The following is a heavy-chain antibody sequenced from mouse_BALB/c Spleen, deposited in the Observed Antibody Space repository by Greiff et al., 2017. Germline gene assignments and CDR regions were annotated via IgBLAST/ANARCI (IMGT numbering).Heavy chain of an antibody. CDR2: IDPEHGDT. V-gene: IGHV14-4*02. CDR3: RGNGDGHAMDY. Sequence: VQLQQSVAELVRSGASVKLSCTASGFNIKDYYMPWVKKRPEQVLEWIGWIDPEHGDTEYAPKFQGKATMTADTSSNTAYLQLSSLTSEDTAVYYCRGNGDGHAMDYWGQGTSVTVSS. D-gene: IGHD4-1*01. CDR1: GFNIKDYY. J-gene: IGHJ4*01.